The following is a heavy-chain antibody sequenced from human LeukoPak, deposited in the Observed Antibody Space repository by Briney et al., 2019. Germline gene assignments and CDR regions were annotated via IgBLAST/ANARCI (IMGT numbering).Heavy chain of an antibody. V-gene: IGHV3-21*01. CDR2: ISSSSSYI. CDR1: GFTFSSYS. Sequence: GGSLRLSCAASGFTFSSYSMNWVRQAPGKGLEGVSSISSSSSYIYYADSVKGRFTISRDNAKNSLYLQMNSLRAEDTAVYYCARESWWACSGGSCYPDYWGQGTLVTVSS. J-gene: IGHJ4*02. CDR3: ARESWWACSGGSCYPDY. D-gene: IGHD2-15*01.